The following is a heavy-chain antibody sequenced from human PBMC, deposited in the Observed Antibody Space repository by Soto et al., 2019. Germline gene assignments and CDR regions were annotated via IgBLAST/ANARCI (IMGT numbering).Heavy chain of an antibody. J-gene: IGHJ3*02. CDR2: ISKNGIDI. D-gene: IGHD3-10*01. V-gene: IGHV3-48*03. Sequence: GSLRLSCAASGFSFSTYEMNWVRQAPGKGLEWVSYISKNGIDIYYADSVKGRFTISRDNANNSLFLQMNSLRAEDTAVYYCAPRKSGSFNIGAFDIRGQGTMVTVSS. CDR1: GFSFSTYE. CDR3: APRKSGSFNIGAFDI.